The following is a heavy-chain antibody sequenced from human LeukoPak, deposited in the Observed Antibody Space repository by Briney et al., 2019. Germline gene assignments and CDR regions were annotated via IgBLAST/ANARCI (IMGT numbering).Heavy chain of an antibody. J-gene: IGHJ5*02. CDR3: ARPRRYSSSWSRRAGFDP. V-gene: IGHV4-34*01. CDR2: INHSGST. Sequence: SETLSLTCAVYGGSFSGYYWSWIRQPPGKGLEWIGEINHSGSTNYNPSLKSRVTLSVDTSKNQFSLKLSSVTAADTAVYYCARPRRYSSSWSRRAGFDPWGQGTLVTVSS. CDR1: GGSFSGYY. D-gene: IGHD6-13*01.